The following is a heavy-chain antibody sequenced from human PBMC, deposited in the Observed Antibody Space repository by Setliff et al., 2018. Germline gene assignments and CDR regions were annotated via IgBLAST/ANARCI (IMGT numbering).Heavy chain of an antibody. Sequence: PSETLSLTCTVSGYSICNDYFWGWTRQPPGKGLEWIGSIYHSGSTSYYPSLKSRVTISVDTSKNQFSLNLSSVTAADTAVYYCAKHRSYFDYWGQGTLVTVST. J-gene: IGHJ4*02. CDR1: GYSICNDYF. CDR3: AKHRSYFDY. CDR2: IYHSGST. V-gene: IGHV4-38-2*02.